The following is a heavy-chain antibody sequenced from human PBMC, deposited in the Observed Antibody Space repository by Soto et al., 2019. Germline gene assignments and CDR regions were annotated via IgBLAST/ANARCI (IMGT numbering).Heavy chain of an antibody. D-gene: IGHD2-15*01. Sequence: SLRLSCSGSVFTFGDSHMSWIRQAPGKGLEWLSYISPGSRYPAYADSVKGRFTISRDNAKRSLYLQMMSLTAEDTAIYYCVRGGGGGLFDPWGQGTMVTVSS. CDR3: VRGGGGGLFDP. CDR1: VFTFGDSH. V-gene: IGHV3-11*06. J-gene: IGHJ5*02. CDR2: ISPGSRYP.